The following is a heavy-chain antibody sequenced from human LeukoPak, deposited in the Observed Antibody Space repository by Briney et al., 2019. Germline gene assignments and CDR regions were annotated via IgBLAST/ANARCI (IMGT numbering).Heavy chain of an antibody. Sequence: GGSLRLSCVASGFAFSDYYMSWIRQAPGKGLEWISYISVSGESTHYADSVKGRFTISRDNAKNSLDLQMNSLRVEDTAVYYCAREGPAAIVFPYYYYMDVWGKGTTVTVSS. CDR1: GFAFSDYY. J-gene: IGHJ6*03. CDR2: ISVSGEST. D-gene: IGHD2-2*01. CDR3: AREGPAAIVFPYYYYMDV. V-gene: IGHV3-11*01.